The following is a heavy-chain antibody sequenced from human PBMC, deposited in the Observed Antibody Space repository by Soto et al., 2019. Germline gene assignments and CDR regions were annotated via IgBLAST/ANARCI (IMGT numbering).Heavy chain of an antibody. D-gene: IGHD2-2*01. CDR2: ISAYTDTP. V-gene: IGHV1-18*01. CDR3: ARVIPGVEAWVDP. Sequence: GASVKVSCKASGYTFTNFGVTWVRRAPGQGLEWMGWISAYTDTPNYAQKFQGRVTMTIDTSTSTAYMDLRSLTAHDTAVYYCARVIPGVEAWVDPWGQGTLVTVSS. J-gene: IGHJ5*02. CDR1: GYTFTNFG.